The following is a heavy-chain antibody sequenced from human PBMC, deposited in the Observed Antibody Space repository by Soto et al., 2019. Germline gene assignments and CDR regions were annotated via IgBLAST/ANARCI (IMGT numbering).Heavy chain of an antibody. CDR1: GFTFSSYG. J-gene: IGHJ4*01. CDR3: VRDRDLYRDMFHADL. Sequence: GGSLRLSCAASGFTFSSYGMHWVRQAPGKGLEWVAVISYDGSNKYYADSVKGRFTISRDNSKNSVILQMNSLRDEDSAVYFCVRDRDLYRDMFHADLWGQGTLVTVSS. D-gene: IGHD3-10*02. CDR2: ISYDGSNK. V-gene: IGHV3-30*03.